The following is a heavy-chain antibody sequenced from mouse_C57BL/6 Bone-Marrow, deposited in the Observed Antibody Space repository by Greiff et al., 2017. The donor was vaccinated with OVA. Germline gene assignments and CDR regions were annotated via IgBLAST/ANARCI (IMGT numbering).Heavy chain of an antibody. J-gene: IGHJ4*01. CDR1: GYTFTSYG. Sequence: VKLVESGAGLARPGASVKLSCKASGYTFTSYGISWVKQRTGQGLEWIGEIYPRSGNTYYNEKFKGKATLTADKSSSTAYMELRSLTSEDSAVYFCARSPYYGSSYRYYAMDYWGQGTSVTVSS. V-gene: IGHV1-81*01. CDR3: ARSPYYGSSYRYYAMDY. D-gene: IGHD1-1*01. CDR2: IYPRSGNT.